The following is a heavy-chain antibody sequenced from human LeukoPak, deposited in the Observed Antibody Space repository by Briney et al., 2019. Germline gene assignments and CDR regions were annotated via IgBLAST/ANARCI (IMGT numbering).Heavy chain of an antibody. Sequence: PSETLSLTCSVSGGSISSYYGSWIRQPPGKGLEWIGYIYYSGSTYYNPSLKSRVTISVDTSKNQFSLKMRSVTAADTAVYYCARDHGNRYYYYGMDVWGQGTTVTVSS. CDR2: IYYSGST. CDR3: ARDHGNRYYYYGMDV. J-gene: IGHJ6*02. CDR1: GGSISSYY. D-gene: IGHD1-14*01. V-gene: IGHV4-30-4*01.